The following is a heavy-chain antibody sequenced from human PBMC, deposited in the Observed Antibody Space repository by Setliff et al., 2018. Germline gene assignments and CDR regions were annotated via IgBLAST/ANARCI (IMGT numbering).Heavy chain of an antibody. CDR1: RGSISGTGYY. CDR3: ARDRRIVGARHAFDI. D-gene: IGHD1-26*01. J-gene: IGHJ3*02. Sequence: SETLSLTCTVSRGSISGTGYYCSWIRQAAGKGLEWIGHIYTSGSTYYNPSLKSRVTISVDTSKNQFSLKLSSVTAADTAVYYCARDRRIVGARHAFDIWGQGTMVTVSS. CDR2: IYTSGST. V-gene: IGHV4-31*03.